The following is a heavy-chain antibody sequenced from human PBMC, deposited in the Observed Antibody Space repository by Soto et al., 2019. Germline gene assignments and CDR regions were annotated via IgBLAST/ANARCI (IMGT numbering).Heavy chain of an antibody. Sequence: SEALSLPCTVSGDSISSGGYYWSWIRQPPGKGLEWIAYIYYSGNTKYNPSLKDRDTISVDTSKNQFSLKLNSVTAADTAVYYCAREANCSGGSCSSSFWFDPWGQGTLVTVSS. D-gene: IGHD2-15*01. CDR3: AREANCSGGSCSSSFWFDP. V-gene: IGHV4-61*08. J-gene: IGHJ5*02. CDR1: GDSISSGGYY. CDR2: IYYSGNT.